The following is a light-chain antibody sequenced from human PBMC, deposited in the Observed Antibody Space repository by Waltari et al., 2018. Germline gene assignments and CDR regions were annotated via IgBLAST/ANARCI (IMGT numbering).Light chain of an antibody. J-gene: IGKJ2*01. V-gene: IGKV4-1*01. CDR1: QSVFYASNNKNY. CDR2: WAA. Sequence: IVMTQSPDSLALSVGERATIHCRSSQSVFYASNNKNYLAWYQVKEGQPPKLLRYWAATRQPGVPDRFSGGGSGTDFTLTISSLQAEDAAIYYCQQYFNSPPYTFGQGTRLEI. CDR3: QQYFNSPPYT.